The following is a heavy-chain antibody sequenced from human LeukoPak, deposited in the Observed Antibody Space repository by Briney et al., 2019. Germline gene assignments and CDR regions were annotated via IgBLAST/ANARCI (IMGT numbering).Heavy chain of an antibody. J-gene: IGHJ4*02. CDR2: ISYDGSNK. Sequence: GGSLRLSCAASRFTFSSYAMHWVRQAPGKGLEWVAVISYDGSNKYYAESVKGRFTISRDNSKNTLYLQMNSLRVEDTAVYYCVRSAFHAGSGNYYDYWGQGTLVTVSS. CDR1: RFTFSSYA. CDR3: VRSAFHAGSGNYYDY. D-gene: IGHD3-22*01. V-gene: IGHV3-30*04.